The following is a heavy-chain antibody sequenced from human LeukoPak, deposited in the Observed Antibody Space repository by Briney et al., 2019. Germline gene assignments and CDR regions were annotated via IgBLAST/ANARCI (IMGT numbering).Heavy chain of an antibody. CDR3: AAVGGGSSYTPDY. J-gene: IGHJ4*02. D-gene: IGHD2-15*01. V-gene: IGHV1-58*02. CDR1: GFTFTSSA. Sequence: SVEVSCKASGFTFTSSAMQWVRQARGQRLEWIGWIVVGSGNTNYAQKFQERVTITRDMSTSTAYMELSSLRSEDTAVYYCAAVGGGSSYTPDYWGQGTLVTVSS. CDR2: IVVGSGNT.